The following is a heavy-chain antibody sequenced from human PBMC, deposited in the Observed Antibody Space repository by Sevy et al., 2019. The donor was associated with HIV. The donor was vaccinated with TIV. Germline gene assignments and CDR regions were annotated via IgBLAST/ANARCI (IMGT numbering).Heavy chain of an antibody. D-gene: IGHD1-26*01. J-gene: IGHJ4*02. CDR3: AGENAWGRGYS. Sequence: SETLSLTCTVSGGSISSLYWNWIRQPPGRGLEWIANIYYNGHINYNPSLKSRVTLSLDTSKNQFSLRLTSVTAADTAMYYCAGENAWGRGYSWGQRTLVTVSS. CDR1: GGSISSLY. V-gene: IGHV4-59*08. CDR2: IYYNGHI.